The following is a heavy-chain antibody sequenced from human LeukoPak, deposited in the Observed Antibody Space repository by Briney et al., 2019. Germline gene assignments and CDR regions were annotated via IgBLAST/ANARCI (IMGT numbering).Heavy chain of an antibody. CDR3: ARDSEVGSNNWFDP. CDR1: GGSISSSSYF. D-gene: IGHD6-13*01. Sequence: SETLSRTCTVSGGSISSSSYFWGWIRQPPGKGLEWIGSIHFSGSAYYNPSLKSRVTISVDTSKNQFSLKLNSVTAADTAVYYCARDSEVGSNNWFDPWGQGTLVTVSS. CDR2: IHFSGSA. V-gene: IGHV4-39*07. J-gene: IGHJ5*02.